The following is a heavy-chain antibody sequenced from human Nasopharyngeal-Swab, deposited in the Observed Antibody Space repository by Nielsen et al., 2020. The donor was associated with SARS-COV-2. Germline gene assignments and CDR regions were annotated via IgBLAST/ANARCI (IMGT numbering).Heavy chain of an antibody. D-gene: IGHD4-17*01. CDR2: IYTSGST. V-gene: IGHV4-61*02. J-gene: IGHJ6*03. Sequence: SETLSLTCTVSGGSISSGSYYWSWIRQPAGKGLEWIGRIYTSGSTNYNPSLKSRVTISVDTSKNQISLKLSSVTAADTAVYYCARGLRGVTTYYYYYYMDVWGKGTTVTVSS. CDR3: ARGLRGVTTYYYYYYMDV. CDR1: GGSISSGSYY.